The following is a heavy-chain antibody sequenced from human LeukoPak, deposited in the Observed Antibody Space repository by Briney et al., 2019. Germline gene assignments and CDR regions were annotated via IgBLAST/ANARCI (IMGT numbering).Heavy chain of an antibody. J-gene: IGHJ4*02. CDR1: GFTFDDYT. CDR3: AKDRFRYCSGGSCYPFDY. D-gene: IGHD2-15*01. V-gene: IGHV3-43*01. CDR2: ISWDGGST. Sequence: PGGSLRLSCAASGFTFDDYTMHWVRQAPGKGLEWVSLISWDGGSTYYADSVKGRFTISRDNSKNSLYLQMNSLRTEDTASYYCAKDRFRYCSGGSCYPFDYWGQGTLVTVSS.